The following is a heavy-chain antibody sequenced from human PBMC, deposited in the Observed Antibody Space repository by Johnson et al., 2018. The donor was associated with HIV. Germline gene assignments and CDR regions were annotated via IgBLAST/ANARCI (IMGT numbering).Heavy chain of an antibody. Sequence: QVQLVESGGGLVQPGRSLRLSCVASGFTFSRYAVHWFRQAPGKGLEWVAIITHDGSKKYYADSVQGRFTISRDDSKNTLYLQMSSLIPEDTAVYYCARDRVITFGGVIGRGAFDIWGQGTMVTVSS. V-gene: IGHV3-30*04. J-gene: IGHJ3*02. CDR3: ARDRVITFGGVIGRGAFDI. CDR1: GFTFSRYA. CDR2: ITHDGSKK. D-gene: IGHD3-16*02.